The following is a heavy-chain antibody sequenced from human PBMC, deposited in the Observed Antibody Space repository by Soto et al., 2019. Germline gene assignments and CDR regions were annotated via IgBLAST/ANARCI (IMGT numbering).Heavy chain of an antibody. CDR3: ARGEVLLWFGEPRGNWFDP. Sequence: SVKVSCKASGGTFSSYAISWVRQAPGQGLEWKGGIIPIFGTANYAQKFKGRVTITADESTSTAYMELSSLRSEDTAVYYCARGEVLLWFGEPRGNWFDPWGQGTLVTVSS. CDR2: IIPIFGTA. CDR1: GGTFSSYA. J-gene: IGHJ5*02. D-gene: IGHD3-10*01. V-gene: IGHV1-69*13.